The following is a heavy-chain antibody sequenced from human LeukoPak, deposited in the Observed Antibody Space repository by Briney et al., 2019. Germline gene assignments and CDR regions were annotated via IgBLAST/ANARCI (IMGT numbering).Heavy chain of an antibody. D-gene: IGHD1-1*01. J-gene: IGHJ4*02. CDR3: AKGQELDDGVFDS. Sequence: GGSLRLSCAASGFTFSSYAMSWVRQAPGKGLEWVSAIRSNGETVYNADSVKGRFTISRDNSRQTLFLQMSSLRVEDTATYYCAKGQELDDGVFDSWGQGTLVTVSS. CDR2: IRSNGETV. V-gene: IGHV3-23*01. CDR1: GFTFSSYA.